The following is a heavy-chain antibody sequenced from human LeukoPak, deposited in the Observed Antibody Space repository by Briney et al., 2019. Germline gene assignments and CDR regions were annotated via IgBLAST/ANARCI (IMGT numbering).Heavy chain of an antibody. CDR3: ARDVFYYDSSGYPDQNWFDP. Sequence: GGSLRLSCAASGFTFDDYAMHWVRHAPGKGLEWVSGISWNSGSIGYADSVKGRFTISRDNAKNSLYLQMNSLTAEDTAVYYCARDVFYYDSSGYPDQNWFDPWGQGTLVTVSS. CDR2: ISWNSGSI. D-gene: IGHD3-22*01. CDR1: GFTFDDYA. J-gene: IGHJ5*02. V-gene: IGHV3-9*01.